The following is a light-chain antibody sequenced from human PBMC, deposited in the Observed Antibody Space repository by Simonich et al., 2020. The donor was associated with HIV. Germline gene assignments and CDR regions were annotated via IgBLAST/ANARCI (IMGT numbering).Light chain of an antibody. CDR3: QQYNNWPLF. V-gene: IGKV3-15*01. CDR2: GAS. J-gene: IGKJ2*01. CDR1: QSVSSN. Sequence: EIVMTQSPATLSVSPGERATLSCRASQSVSSNLAWYQQKPGQAPRPLIYGASTRATGIPARCSGSGSGTEFTLTISSMQSEDFAVYYCQQYNNWPLFFGQGTKLEIK.